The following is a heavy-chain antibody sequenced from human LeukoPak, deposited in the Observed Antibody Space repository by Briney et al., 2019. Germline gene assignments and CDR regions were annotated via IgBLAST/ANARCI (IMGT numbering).Heavy chain of an antibody. D-gene: IGHD6-13*01. CDR2: ISGSGGST. V-gene: IGHV3-23*01. Sequence: GGSLRLSCAAPGFTFSSCAVSWVRQAPGKGLEWVSAISGSGGSTYYADSVKGRFTISRDNSKNTLYLQMNSLRAEDTAVYYCAKAPTYTSSQDYFDYWGQGTLVTVSS. CDR1: GFTFSSCA. CDR3: AKAPTYTSSQDYFDY. J-gene: IGHJ4*02.